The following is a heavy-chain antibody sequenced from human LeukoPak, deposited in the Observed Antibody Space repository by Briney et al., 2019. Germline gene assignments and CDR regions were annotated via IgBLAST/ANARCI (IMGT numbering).Heavy chain of an antibody. CDR2: IIPIFGTA. J-gene: IGHJ6*03. Sequence: SVKVSCKASGGAFSSYAISWVRQAPGQGLEWMGGIIPIFGTANYAQKFQGRVTITADESTSTAYMELSSLRSEDTAVYYCARAAYYYDSSGYQYYYYMDVWGKGTTVTISS. V-gene: IGHV1-69*13. D-gene: IGHD3-22*01. CDR3: ARAAYYYDSSGYQYYYYMDV. CDR1: GGAFSSYA.